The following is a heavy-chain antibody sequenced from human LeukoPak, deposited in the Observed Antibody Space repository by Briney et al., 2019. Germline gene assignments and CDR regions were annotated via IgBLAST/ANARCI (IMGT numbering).Heavy chain of an antibody. CDR2: INHSGST. Sequence: SETLSLTCAVYGGSFSGYYWSWIRQPPGKGLEWIGEINHSGSTNYNPSLKSRVTISVDTSKNQFSLKLSSVTAADTAVYYCARVGTTVTTYYYYYMDVWGKGTTVSVSS. CDR1: GGSFSGYY. V-gene: IGHV4-34*01. CDR3: ARVGTTVTTYYYYYMDV. J-gene: IGHJ6*03. D-gene: IGHD4-17*01.